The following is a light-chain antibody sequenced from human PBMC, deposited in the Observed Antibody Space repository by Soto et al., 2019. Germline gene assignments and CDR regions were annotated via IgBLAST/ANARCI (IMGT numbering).Light chain of an antibody. CDR1: QSTANW. CDR2: DAS. J-gene: IGKJ2*03. V-gene: IGKV1-5*01. CDR3: QQYTSFQYS. Sequence: IQMTQFPATLAASVGDRVTITCRASQSTANWLAWYQQKPGKAPKVVIYDASSLGSGVPSRFSGSGSGTEFTLTISSLQPDDFATYYCQQYTSFQYSCGQGTKLEIK.